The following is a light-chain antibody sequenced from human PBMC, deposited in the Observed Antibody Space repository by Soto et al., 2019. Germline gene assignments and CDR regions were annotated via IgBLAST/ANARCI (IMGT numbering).Light chain of an antibody. CDR1: QGVSSRY. CDR3: QQYGSSPWT. Sequence: EVVLTQSPDTLSLSPGERATLSCRASQGVSSRYLAWYQQKPGQAPRLLIYGASTRATGIPDRFSGSGSGTDSTLTISGLEPEDFAMYYCQQYGSSPWTFGQGTKVEIK. V-gene: IGKV3-20*01. CDR2: GAS. J-gene: IGKJ1*01.